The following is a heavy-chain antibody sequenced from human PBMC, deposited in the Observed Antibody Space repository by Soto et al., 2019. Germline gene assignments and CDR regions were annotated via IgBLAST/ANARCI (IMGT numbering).Heavy chain of an antibody. J-gene: IGHJ6*02. D-gene: IGHD2-2*01. CDR3: AKDIVVPSALGYYYYGMDF. V-gene: IGHV3-30*18. CDR1: ELTFSRYG. CDR2: ISDDGTKK. Sequence: QVQLVESGGGVVKPGRSLRLSCAASELTFSRYGMHWVRQAPGKGLEWVAMISDDGTKKNYADSVKGRFTISRDISKNTMYLQMNSLRPEDTAVYYCAKDIVVPSALGYYYYGMDFWGQGTTVTVSS.